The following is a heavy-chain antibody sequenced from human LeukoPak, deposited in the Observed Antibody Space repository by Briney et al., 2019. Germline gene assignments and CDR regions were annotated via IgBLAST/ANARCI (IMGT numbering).Heavy chain of an antibody. V-gene: IGHV1-2*02. Sequence: EASVKVSCKASGYTFTGYYMHWVRQAPGQGLEWMGWINPNSGGTNYAQKFQCRVTMTRDTSISTAYMELSRLRSDDTAVYYCARDPMVRGVTAYYFDYWGQGTLVTVSS. D-gene: IGHD3-10*01. J-gene: IGHJ4*02. CDR3: ARDPMVRGVTAYYFDY. CDR1: GYTFTGYY. CDR2: INPNSGGT.